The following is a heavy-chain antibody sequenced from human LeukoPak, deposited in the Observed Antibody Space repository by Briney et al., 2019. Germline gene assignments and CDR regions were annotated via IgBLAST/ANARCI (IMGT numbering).Heavy chain of an antibody. J-gene: IGHJ6*03. Sequence: GGSLRLSCAASGFIFNNYGMHWVRQSPGKGLEWVAFIRYEGSDIHYADSVEGRFSISRDSSKNILYLQMNSLRAEDTAVYYCAKDRCSNGVGCYYYYMDVWGKGTTVTISS. CDR1: GFIFNNYG. CDR3: AKDRCSNGVGCYYYYMDV. V-gene: IGHV3-30*02. D-gene: IGHD2-8*01. CDR2: IRYEGSDI.